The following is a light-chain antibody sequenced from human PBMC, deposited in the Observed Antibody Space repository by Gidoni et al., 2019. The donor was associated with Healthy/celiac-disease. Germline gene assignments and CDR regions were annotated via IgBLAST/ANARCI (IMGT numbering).Light chain of an antibody. V-gene: IGLV2-14*01. CDR2: EVS. CDR3: SSYTSSSSWV. Sequence: QSALTQPASVSGSPGPSITISCTGTSSDVGGYNYVSWYQQHPGKAPKLMIYEVSNRPSGVSNRFSGLQAEDEADYYCSSYTSSSSWVFGGGTKLTVL. J-gene: IGLJ3*02. CDR1: SSDVGGYNY.